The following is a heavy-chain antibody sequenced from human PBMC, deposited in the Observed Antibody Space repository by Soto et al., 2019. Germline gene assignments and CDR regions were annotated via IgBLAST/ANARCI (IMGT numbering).Heavy chain of an antibody. V-gene: IGHV3-33*08. CDR1: GFTFRNYG. CDR3: ASLRQYSSGWYYFDY. CDR2: IWYDGSNK. J-gene: IGHJ4*01. D-gene: IGHD6-19*01. Sequence: QVQLVESGGGVVQPGRSLRLSCAASGFTFRNYGMHWVRQAPGKGLEWVAVIWYDGSNKYYADSVKGRFTISRDNSKNTLYLQLNSLRAEDTAVYYCASLRQYSSGWYYFDYWGHGTLVTVSS.